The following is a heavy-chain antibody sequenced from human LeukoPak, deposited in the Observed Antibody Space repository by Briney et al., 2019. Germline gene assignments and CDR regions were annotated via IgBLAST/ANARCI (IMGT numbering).Heavy chain of an antibody. D-gene: IGHD3-3*01. CDR3: ARDGERRRITIFGVVPQDAFDI. J-gene: IGHJ3*02. V-gene: IGHV4-59*12. Sequence: PSETLSLTCTVSGGSISSYYWSWIRQPPGKELECIGYIYYTGSTNYNPSLKGRLTISVDTAKNQFSLKLSSVTAADTAVYYCARDGERRRITIFGVVPQDAFDIWGQGTMVTVSS. CDR1: GGSISSYY. CDR2: IYYTGST.